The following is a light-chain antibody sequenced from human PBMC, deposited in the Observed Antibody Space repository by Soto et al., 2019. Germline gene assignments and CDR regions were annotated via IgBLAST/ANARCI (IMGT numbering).Light chain of an antibody. CDR3: SSYTSSRNVV. V-gene: IGLV2-14*01. Sequence: QSVLTQPASVSGYPGQSITISCTGTSSDVGGYNYVSWYQQHPGKAPKLMIYDVSNRPSGVSNRFSGSKSGNTASLTISGLQAEDEADYYCSSYTSSRNVVFGGGTKLTVL. J-gene: IGLJ2*01. CDR2: DVS. CDR1: SSDVGGYNY.